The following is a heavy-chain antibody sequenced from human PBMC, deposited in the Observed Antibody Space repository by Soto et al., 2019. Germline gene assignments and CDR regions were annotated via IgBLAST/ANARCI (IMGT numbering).Heavy chain of an antibody. CDR1: GGSTSSGAYY. J-gene: IGHJ5*01. CDR3: SIYFLDSSGYTNRFDS. D-gene: IGHD3-22*01. Sequence: QVQLQESGPGLVKPSQTLSLTCTVSGGSTSSGAYYWGWIRQHSGKGLEWIGYMHYSGSPFYNPSPERRFTIVAETSMNQSTVKLCSVTAADTAMYYCSIYFLDSSGYTNRFDSWGQGSLVTVSP. CDR2: MHYSGSP. V-gene: IGHV4-31*03.